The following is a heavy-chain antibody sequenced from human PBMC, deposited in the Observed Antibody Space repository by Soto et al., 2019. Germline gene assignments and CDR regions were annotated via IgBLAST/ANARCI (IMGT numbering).Heavy chain of an antibody. V-gene: IGHV1-8*01. Sequence: ASVKVSCKASGYTFTSYDINWVRQAPGQRLEWMGWMNPNSGNTGYAQKFQGRVTMTRNTSISTAYMELSSLRSEDTAVYYCARGAPRGYSYGYDYYYYGMDVWGQGTTVTVSS. J-gene: IGHJ6*02. CDR3: ARGAPRGYSYGYDYYYYGMDV. CDR1: GYTFTSYD. D-gene: IGHD5-18*01. CDR2: MNPNSGNT.